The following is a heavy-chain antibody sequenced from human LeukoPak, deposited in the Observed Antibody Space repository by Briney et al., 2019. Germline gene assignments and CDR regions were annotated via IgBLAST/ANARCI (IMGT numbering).Heavy chain of an antibody. CDR3: AKGRPLLDV. V-gene: IGHV3-33*06. J-gene: IGHJ6*02. CDR2: IWYDGSNK. Sequence: GGSLRLSCAASGFIFSSYGMHWVRQAPGKGLEWVAVIWYDGSNKYYADSVKGRFTISRDNSKNTLYLQMNSLRAEDTAIYYCAKGRPLLDVWGQGTTVTVS. CDR1: GFIFSSYG.